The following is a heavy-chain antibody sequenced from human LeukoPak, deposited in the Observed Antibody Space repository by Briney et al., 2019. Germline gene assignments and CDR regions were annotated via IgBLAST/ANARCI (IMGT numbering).Heavy chain of an antibody. Sequence: GGSLRLSCAASGFTFDDYAMHWVRQAPGKGLEWVSGISWNSGSIGYADSVKGRFTISRDNAKNSLYLQMNSLRAEDTALYYCAKDSFMYSDISTGPNGYFDYWGQGTLVTVSS. CDR3: AKDSFMYSDISTGPNGYFDY. CDR2: ISWNSGSI. J-gene: IGHJ4*02. D-gene: IGHD3-9*01. V-gene: IGHV3-9*01. CDR1: GFTFDDYA.